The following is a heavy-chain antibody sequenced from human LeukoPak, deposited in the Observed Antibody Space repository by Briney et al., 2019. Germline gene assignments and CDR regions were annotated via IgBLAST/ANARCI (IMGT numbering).Heavy chain of an antibody. V-gene: IGHV3-30*18. CDR2: ISYDGSNK. Sequence: GRSLRLSCAASGFTFSSYGMHWVRQAPGKGLEWVAVISYDGSNKYYADSVKGRFTISRDNSKNTLYLQMNSLRAEDTAVYYCAKVVLGSYWGFDYWGKGTLVPVSS. D-gene: IGHD2-21*01. CDR3: AKVVLGSYWGFDY. CDR1: GFTFSSYG. J-gene: IGHJ4*02.